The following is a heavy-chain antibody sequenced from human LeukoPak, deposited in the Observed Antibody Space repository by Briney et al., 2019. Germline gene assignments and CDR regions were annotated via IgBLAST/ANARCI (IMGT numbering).Heavy chain of an antibody. V-gene: IGHV3-48*03. Sequence: PGGSLRLSCAASGFTFSSYEMNWVRQAPGKGLEWVSYISSSAGTTYDAESVKGRFTISRDNAKNSLYLQMNSLRAEDTAVYFCARQQQQLWYDWGQGTLVTVSS. CDR2: ISSSAGTT. CDR3: ARQQQQLWYD. CDR1: GFTFSSYE. D-gene: IGHD5-18*01. J-gene: IGHJ4*02.